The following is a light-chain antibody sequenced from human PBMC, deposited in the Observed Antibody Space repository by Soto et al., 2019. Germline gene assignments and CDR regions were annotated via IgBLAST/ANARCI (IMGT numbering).Light chain of an antibody. Sequence: DIQMTQSPSTLSASVGDTVTITCRASQNINRWLACYQQRPGEAPNLMIHKASSLEGGVLSRFSGSPSGTEFTLPISSLQPDDSETYFCLWYNVYPLTFGGGTKVAI. V-gene: IGKV1-5*03. CDR1: QNINRW. CDR3: LWYNVYPLT. J-gene: IGKJ4*02. CDR2: KAS.